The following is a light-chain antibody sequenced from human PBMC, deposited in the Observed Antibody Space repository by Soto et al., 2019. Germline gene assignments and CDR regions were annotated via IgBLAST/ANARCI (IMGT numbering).Light chain of an antibody. CDR2: EAS. CDR1: QTSATY. V-gene: IGKV1-39*01. J-gene: IGKJ1*01. CDR3: QPAYTNPQT. Sequence: DIQMTQSPSSLSASVGDRVTITCRASQTSATYINWYQQTSGSAPRLLIYEASGLQSGVPSRFRGSGSGTHFVLTISNLQPEDSATDFCQPAYTNPQTFGQGTKVDIK.